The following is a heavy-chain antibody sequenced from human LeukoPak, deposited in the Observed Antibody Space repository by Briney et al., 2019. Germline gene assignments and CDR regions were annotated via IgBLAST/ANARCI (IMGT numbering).Heavy chain of an antibody. V-gene: IGHV1-69*13. Sequence: SVKVSCKASGGTFSSYAISWVRQAPGQGLEWMGGIIPIFGTANYAQKFQGRVTITADESTSTAYMELSSLRSEDTAVYYCATGLDGGDTAGSFDYWGQGTLVTVSS. CDR2: IIPIFGTA. D-gene: IGHD5-18*01. CDR3: ATGLDGGDTAGSFDY. J-gene: IGHJ4*02. CDR1: GGTFSSYA.